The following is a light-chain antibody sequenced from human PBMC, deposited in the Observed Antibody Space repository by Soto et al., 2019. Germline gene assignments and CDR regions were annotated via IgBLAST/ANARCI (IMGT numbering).Light chain of an antibody. CDR1: QRVSSY. CDR2: AVS. CDR3: QQSYTTPSWT. J-gene: IGKJ1*01. Sequence: DIQLIQSPSSLSASVGDRVTITCHTSQRVSSYLNWYQQKPGKAPKLLINAVSTLHSGVPSRFSGSGSETDFTLTISSPQPEDSGTYYCQQSYTTPSWTFGQGTKVEI. V-gene: IGKV1-39*01.